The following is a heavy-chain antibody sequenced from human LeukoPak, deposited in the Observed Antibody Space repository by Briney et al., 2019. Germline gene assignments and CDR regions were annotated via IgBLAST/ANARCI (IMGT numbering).Heavy chain of an antibody. D-gene: IGHD5-18*01. CDR2: ISGSGGST. CDR1: GFTFSSYA. V-gene: IGHV3-23*01. J-gene: IGHJ4*02. CDR3: AKGPYEDTAMVWYYFDY. Sequence: GGTLRLSCAASGFTFSSYAMSWVRQAPGKGLEWVSAISGSGGSTYYADSVKGRFTISRDNSKNTLYLQMNSLRAEDTAVYYCAKGPYEDTAMVWYYFDYWGQGTLVTVSS.